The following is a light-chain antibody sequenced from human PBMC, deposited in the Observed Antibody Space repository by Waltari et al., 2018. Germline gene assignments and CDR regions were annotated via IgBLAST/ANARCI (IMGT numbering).Light chain of an antibody. J-gene: IGLJ2*01. CDR3: SSYAGSNTVI. CDR2: EVQ. CDR1: SNDVGGYNY. Sequence: QSALTQPPSASGSPGQSVTISCTGTSNDVGGYNYVSWYQQHPDKAPKLIIYEVQTRPSGCPDRFSGAKSDNTASLTVSGLQAGDEADYYCSSYAGSNTVIFGGGTKLTVL. V-gene: IGLV2-8*01.